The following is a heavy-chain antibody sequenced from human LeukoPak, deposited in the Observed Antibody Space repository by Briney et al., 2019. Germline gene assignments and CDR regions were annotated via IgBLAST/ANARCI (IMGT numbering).Heavy chain of an antibody. D-gene: IGHD3-22*01. J-gene: IGHJ4*02. Sequence: SETLSLTCTVSGPSISSTIYYWGWIRQPPGKGLEWIGSMHSSGSTYYNPSLKSRLTISIDMSKNQFSLKLNSVTAADTAVYYCAREMYDSGGYRVSYFDYWGQGTLVTVSS. CDR1: GPSISSTIYY. V-gene: IGHV4-39*07. CDR3: AREMYDSGGYRVSYFDY. CDR2: MHSSGST.